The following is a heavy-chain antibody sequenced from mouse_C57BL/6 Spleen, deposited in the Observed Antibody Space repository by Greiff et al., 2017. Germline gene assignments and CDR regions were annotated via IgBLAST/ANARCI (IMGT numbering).Heavy chain of an antibody. Sequence: EVQGVESGGGLVQPGGSMKLSCAASGFTFSDAWMDWVRQSPEKGLEWVAEIRNKANNHATYYAESVKGRFTISRDDSKSSVYLQMNSLRAEDTGIYYCTRAYGSSSYYYAMDYWGQGTSVTVSS. D-gene: IGHD1-1*01. J-gene: IGHJ4*01. CDR2: IRNKANNHAT. CDR3: TRAYGSSSYYYAMDY. V-gene: IGHV6-6*01. CDR1: GFTFSDAW.